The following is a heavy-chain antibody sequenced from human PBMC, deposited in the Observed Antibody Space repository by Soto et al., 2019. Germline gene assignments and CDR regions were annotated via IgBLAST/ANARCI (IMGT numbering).Heavy chain of an antibody. J-gene: IGHJ3*02. Sequence: GGSLRLSCAASGFTFSNYAMTWVRQGPGKGLEWVSGISGSGGRSYYADSVKGRFTISRDNSKSTLYLQMNSLRAEDTAVYYCARDREDIVLMVYAAQDAFDIWGQGTMVTVSS. V-gene: IGHV3-23*01. CDR3: ARDREDIVLMVYAAQDAFDI. CDR1: GFTFSNYA. D-gene: IGHD2-8*01. CDR2: ISGSGGRS.